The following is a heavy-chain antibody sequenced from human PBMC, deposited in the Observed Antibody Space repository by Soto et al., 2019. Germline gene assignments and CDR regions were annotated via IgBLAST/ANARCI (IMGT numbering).Heavy chain of an antibody. CDR1: GFTLGTYV. Sequence: EGQLLESGGGLVQPGGSLRLSCAASGFTLGTYVMTWVRQAPGKGLEWVSAISGSGGSTNYADPVKGRFTISRDNTKNTLYLQMNSLRVEDTAVYYCAKDRKGSYCSGGTCYSFDYWGQGTLVTVPS. CDR2: ISGSGGST. V-gene: IGHV3-23*01. J-gene: IGHJ4*02. CDR3: AKDRKGSYCSGGTCYSFDY. D-gene: IGHD2-15*01.